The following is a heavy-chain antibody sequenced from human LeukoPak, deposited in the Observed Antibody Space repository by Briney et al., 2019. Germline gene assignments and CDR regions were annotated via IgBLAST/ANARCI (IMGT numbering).Heavy chain of an antibody. J-gene: IGHJ4*02. D-gene: IGHD6-19*01. CDR2: ISWDGGST. Sequence: PGGSLRLSCAASGFTFDDYAMHWVRQAPGKGLEWVSLISWDGGSTYYADSVKGRFTISRDNAKNSLYLQMNSLRAEDTAVYYCAREQVAVAGNGDYWGQGTLVTVSS. V-gene: IGHV3-43D*03. CDR3: AREQVAVAGNGDY. CDR1: GFTFDDYA.